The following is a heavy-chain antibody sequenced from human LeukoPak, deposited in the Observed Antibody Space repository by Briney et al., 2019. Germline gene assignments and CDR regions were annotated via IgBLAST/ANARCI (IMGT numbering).Heavy chain of an antibody. CDR3: ARQLYASGTYYAPMDV. V-gene: IGHV4-39*01. D-gene: IGHD3-10*01. Sequence: PSETLSLTCTVSGGSISSSNYYWGWIRQPPGKGLEWIGSIHYSGSTYHDPSLKSRVAISIDTSKNQFSLKLSSVTAADTAVYYCARQLYASGTYYAPMDVWGKGTTVTISS. CDR2: IHYSGST. J-gene: IGHJ6*03. CDR1: GGSISSSNYY.